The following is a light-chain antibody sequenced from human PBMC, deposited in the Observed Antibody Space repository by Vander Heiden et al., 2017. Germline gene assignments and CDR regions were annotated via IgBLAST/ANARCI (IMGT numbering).Light chain of an antibody. V-gene: IGLV1-40*01. CDR3: QSYDSSLSGVV. CDR1: SSNIGAGYD. J-gene: IGLJ2*01. Sequence: QSVLTQPPSVSGAPGLRVTISCTGSSSNIGAGYDVHWYQQLPGTGPKLLSYGNSNRPSGVPDRFSGSKSGTSASLAITGLQAEDEADYYCQSYDSSLSGVVFGGGTKLTVL. CDR2: GNS.